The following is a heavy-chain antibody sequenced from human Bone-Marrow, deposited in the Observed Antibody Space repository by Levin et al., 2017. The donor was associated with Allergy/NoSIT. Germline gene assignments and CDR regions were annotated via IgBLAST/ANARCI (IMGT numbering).Heavy chain of an antibody. CDR3: ARYVGTVTTTGAFDI. Sequence: SETLSLTCTVSGGSISSYYWSWIRQPPGKGLEWIGYIYYSGSTNYNPSLKSRVTISVDTSKNQFSLKLSSVTAADTAVYYCARYVGTVTTTGAFDIWGQGTMVTVSS. CDR1: GGSISSYY. V-gene: IGHV4-59*01. J-gene: IGHJ3*02. CDR2: IYYSGST. D-gene: IGHD4-17*01.